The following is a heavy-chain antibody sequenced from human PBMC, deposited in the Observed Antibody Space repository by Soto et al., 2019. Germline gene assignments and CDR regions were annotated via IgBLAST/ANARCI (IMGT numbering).Heavy chain of an antibody. D-gene: IGHD6-6*01. Sequence: SSETLSLTCAVSGGSISSSNWWSWVCQPPGKGLEWIGEIYHSGSTNYNPSLKSRVTISVDKSKNQFSLKLSSVTAADTAVYYCARFGTTSSSYYFDYWGQGTLVTVSS. CDR3: ARFGTTSSSYYFDY. J-gene: IGHJ4*02. CDR1: GGSISSSNW. CDR2: IYHSGST. V-gene: IGHV4-4*02.